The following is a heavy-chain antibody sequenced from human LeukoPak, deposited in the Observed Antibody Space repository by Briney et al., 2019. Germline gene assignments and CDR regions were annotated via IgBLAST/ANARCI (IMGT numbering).Heavy chain of an antibody. CDR1: GFTLSIYS. V-gene: IGHV3-53*01. CDR3: ARDLSGYYYMDV. J-gene: IGHJ6*03. D-gene: IGHD3-10*01. Sequence: PGGSLRLSCAASGFTLSIYSMNWVRQAPGKGLEWVSVIYSGGSTYYADSVKGRFTISRDNSKNTLYLQMNSLRAEDTAVYYCARDLSGYYYMDVWGKGTTVTVSS. CDR2: IYSGGST.